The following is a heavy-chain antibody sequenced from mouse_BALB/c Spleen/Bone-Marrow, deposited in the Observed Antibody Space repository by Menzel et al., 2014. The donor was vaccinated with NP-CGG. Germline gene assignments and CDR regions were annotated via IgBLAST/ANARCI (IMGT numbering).Heavy chain of an antibody. V-gene: IGHV1-61*01. CDR2: IEPSDSET. CDR1: GYTFTSYW. J-gene: IGHJ2*01. D-gene: IGHD4-1*01. CDR3: ARNWAFDY. Sequence: VQLQQSGAELVRPGASVKLSCKASGYTFTSYWMNWVRQRPGQGLEWIGIIEPSDSETQYNQMFEDKATLTVDKSSNTAHMQLSSLTSEDSAVYYCARNWAFDYWGQGTILTVSS.